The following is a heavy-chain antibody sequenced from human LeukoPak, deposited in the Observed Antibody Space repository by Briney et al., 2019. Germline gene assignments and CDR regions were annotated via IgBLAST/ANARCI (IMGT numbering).Heavy chain of an antibody. J-gene: IGHJ4*02. Sequence: PSETLSLTCTVSGGSISSYYWSWIRQPPGKGLEWIGYIYHSGSTYYNPSLKSRVTISVDRSKNQFSLKLSSVTAADTAVYYCARGGGQYYYDSSGYYPTSFDYWGQGTLVTVSS. CDR3: ARGGGQYYYDSSGYYPTSFDY. D-gene: IGHD3-22*01. CDR2: IYHSGST. V-gene: IGHV4-59*12. CDR1: GGSISSYY.